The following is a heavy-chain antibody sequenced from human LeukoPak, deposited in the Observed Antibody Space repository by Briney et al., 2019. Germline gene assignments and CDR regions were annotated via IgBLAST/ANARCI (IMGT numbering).Heavy chain of an antibody. Sequence: SETLSLTCAVSGGSISNYYWSWIRQPPGKGLEWIGYIYGSGSTNYNPSLKSRVTISVDTSKNQFSLKLSSVTAADTAVYYCARDESSRDGYNRGIDYWGQGTLVTVSS. V-gene: IGHV4-59*01. J-gene: IGHJ4*02. D-gene: IGHD5-24*01. CDR3: ARDESSRDGYNRGIDY. CDR2: IYGSGST. CDR1: GGSISNYY.